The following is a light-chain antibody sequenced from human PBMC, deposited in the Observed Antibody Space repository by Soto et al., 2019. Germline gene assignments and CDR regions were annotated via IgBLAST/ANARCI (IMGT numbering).Light chain of an antibody. J-gene: IGKJ2*03. CDR1: QNLDNY. CDR3: QQSVSTPIYS. Sequence: DIQMTQSPSSLSDSVGDRVTITCRASQNLDNYLNWYQQKPGKAPNLLIYAASRLQSGVPSRFAGSGSGTHFTLTITSLQPEDVGTYFCQQSVSTPIYSFGQGTKVEMK. CDR2: AAS. V-gene: IGKV1-39*01.